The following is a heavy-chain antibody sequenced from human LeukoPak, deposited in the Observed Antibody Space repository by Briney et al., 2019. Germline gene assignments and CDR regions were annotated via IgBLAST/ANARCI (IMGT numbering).Heavy chain of an antibody. D-gene: IGHD1-14*01. Sequence: SETLSLTCTVSGGSISSGDYYWSWIPQPPGKGLEWIGYIYYSGSTYYNPSLKSRVTISVDTSKNQFSLKLSSVTAADTAVYYCARVNTGGYSELYYFDYWGQGTLVTVSS. J-gene: IGHJ4*02. CDR1: GGSISSGDYY. CDR3: ARVNTGGYSELYYFDY. CDR2: IYYSGST. V-gene: IGHV4-30-4*01.